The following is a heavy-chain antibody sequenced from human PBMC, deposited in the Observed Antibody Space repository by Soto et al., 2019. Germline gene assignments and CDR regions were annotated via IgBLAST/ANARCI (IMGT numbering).Heavy chain of an antibody. D-gene: IGHD2-2*01. V-gene: IGHV1-18*01. J-gene: IGHJ5*02. CDR3: ARVVPGAEAWFGP. CDR2: ISLYSDGT. Sequence: WASVKVSCKTSGYTFSNYGITWGRQAPGQPLEWLGWISLYSDGTNYAQKFQGRVSMTTDTSTTTAYMELRSLRSDDTAVYYCARVVPGAEAWFGPWGQGTLVTVSS. CDR1: GYTFSNYG.